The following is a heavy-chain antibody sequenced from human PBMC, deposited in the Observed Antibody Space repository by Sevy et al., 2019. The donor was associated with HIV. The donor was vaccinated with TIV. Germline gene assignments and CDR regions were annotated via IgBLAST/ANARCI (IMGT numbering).Heavy chain of an antibody. CDR2: ISGRSSYT. V-gene: IGHV3-11*06. CDR3: ARSRSNFADYYFDY. J-gene: IGHJ4*01. D-gene: IGHD4-17*01. Sequence: GGALRLSCAASGFTFSDYYMSWIRQAPGKGLEWVSYISGRSSYTNYADAVRGRFTSSRDNTKNLLYLQLNSLRVEDTAVYYCARSRSNFADYYFDYWGHGTLVTVSS. CDR1: GFTFSDYY.